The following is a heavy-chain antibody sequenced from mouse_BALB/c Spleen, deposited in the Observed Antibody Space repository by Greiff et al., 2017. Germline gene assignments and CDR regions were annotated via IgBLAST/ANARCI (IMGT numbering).Heavy chain of an antibody. D-gene: IGHD2-1*01. V-gene: IGHV3-5*02. CDR3: ARDGGNYDAMDY. CDR1: GISITTGNYR. Sequence: EVKLMESGPGLVKPSQTVSLTCTVTGISITTGNYRWSWIRQFPGNKLEWIGYIYYSGTITYNPSLTSRTTITRDTSKNQFFLEMNSLTAEDTATYYCARDGGNYDAMDYWGQGTSVTVSS. CDR2: IYYSGTI. J-gene: IGHJ4*01.